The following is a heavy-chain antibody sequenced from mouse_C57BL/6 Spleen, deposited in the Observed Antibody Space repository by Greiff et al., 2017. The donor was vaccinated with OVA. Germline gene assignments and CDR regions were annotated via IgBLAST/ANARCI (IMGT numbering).Heavy chain of an antibody. Sequence: QVQLQQPGAELVKPGASVKLSCKASGYTFTSYWMQWVKQRPGQGLEWIGEIDPSDSYTNYNQKFKGKATLTVDTSSSTAYMQLSSLTSEDSAVYYCARWWGNEGYYAMDYWGQGTSVTVSS. J-gene: IGHJ4*01. CDR1: GYTFTSYW. D-gene: IGHD1-1*02. CDR3: ARWWGNEGYYAMDY. V-gene: IGHV1-50*01. CDR2: IDPSDSYT.